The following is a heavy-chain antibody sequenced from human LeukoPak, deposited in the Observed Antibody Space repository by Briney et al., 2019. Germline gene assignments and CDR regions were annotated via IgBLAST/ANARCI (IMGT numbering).Heavy chain of an antibody. CDR3: ARESPGALLWFGETRYYFDY. CDR1: GFTFSSYV. Sequence: GGSLRLSCAASGFTFSSYVMNWVRQAPGKGLEWASYISSSGSTIYYADSVKGRFTISRDNAKNSLYLQMTSLRAEDTAVYYCARESPGALLWFGETRYYFDYWGQGTLVTVSS. CDR2: ISSSGSTI. V-gene: IGHV3-48*03. D-gene: IGHD3-10*01. J-gene: IGHJ4*02.